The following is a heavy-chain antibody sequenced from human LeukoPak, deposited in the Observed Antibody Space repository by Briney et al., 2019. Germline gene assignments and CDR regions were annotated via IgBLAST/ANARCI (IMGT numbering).Heavy chain of an antibody. CDR3: ARSPWGKCYYDSSGYMGAFDI. V-gene: IGHV3-48*01. CDR1: GFTFSSYS. CDR2: ISSSSSTI. D-gene: IGHD3-22*01. J-gene: IGHJ3*02. Sequence: GGSLRLSCAASGFTFSSYSMNWVRQAPGKGLEWVSYISSSSSTIYYADSVKGRFTISRDNAKNSLYLQMNSLRAEDTAVYYCARSPWGKCYYDSSGYMGAFDIWGQGTMVTVSS.